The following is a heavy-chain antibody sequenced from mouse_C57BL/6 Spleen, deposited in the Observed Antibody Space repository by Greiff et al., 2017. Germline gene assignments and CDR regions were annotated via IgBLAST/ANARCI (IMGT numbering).Heavy chain of an antibody. Sequence: VQLQQPGAELVMPGASVKLSCKASGYTFTSYWMHWVKQRPGQGLEWIGEIDPSDSYTNYNQKFKGKSTLTVDKSSSTAYMQLSRLTSEDSAVYYCARRLRVPYFDVWGTGTTVTVSS. CDR1: GYTFTSYW. D-gene: IGHD3-2*02. CDR3: ARRLRVPYFDV. CDR2: IDPSDSYT. V-gene: IGHV1-69*01. J-gene: IGHJ1*03.